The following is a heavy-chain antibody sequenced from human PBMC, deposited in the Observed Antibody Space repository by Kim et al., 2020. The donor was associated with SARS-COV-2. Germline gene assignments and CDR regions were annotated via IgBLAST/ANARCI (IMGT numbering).Heavy chain of an antibody. CDR1: GYTFTSYA. D-gene: IGHD5-18*01. CDR2: INAGNGNT. J-gene: IGHJ6*02. CDR3: ARGVGYSYGLNYYYYGMDV. Sequence: ASVKVSCKASGYTFTSYAMHWVRQAPGQRLEWMGWINAGNGNTKYSQKFQGRVTITRDTSASTAYMELSSLRSEDTAVYYCARGVGYSYGLNYYYYGMDVWGQGTTVTVS. V-gene: IGHV1-3*01.